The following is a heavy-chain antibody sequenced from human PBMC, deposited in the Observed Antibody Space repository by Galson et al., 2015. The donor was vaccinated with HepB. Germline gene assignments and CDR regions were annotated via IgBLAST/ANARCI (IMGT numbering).Heavy chain of an antibody. CDR3: ARYRSTDY. J-gene: IGHJ4*02. Sequence: SLRLSCAASGFTFSSYSMNWVRQAPGKGLEWVSYISSSSSTIYYADSVKGRFTISRDNAKNSLYLQMNSLRAEDTAVYYCARYRSTDYWGQGTLVTVSS. V-gene: IGHV3-48*01. D-gene: IGHD2-2*01. CDR1: GFTFSSYS. CDR2: ISSSSSTI.